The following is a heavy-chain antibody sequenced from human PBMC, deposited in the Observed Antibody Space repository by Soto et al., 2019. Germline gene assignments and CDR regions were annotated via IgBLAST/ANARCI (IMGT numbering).Heavy chain of an antibody. CDR1: GGSISSSSYY. D-gene: IGHD6-19*01. CDR3: ARAYSSGWYGVVDY. J-gene: IGHJ4*02. CDR2: IYYSGST. V-gene: IGHV4-39*01. Sequence: SETLSLTCTVSGGSISSSSYYWGWIRQPPGKGLEWIGSIYYSGSTYYNPSLKSRVTISVDTSKNQFSLKLSSVTAADTAVYYCARAYSSGWYGVVDYWGQGTLVTVSS.